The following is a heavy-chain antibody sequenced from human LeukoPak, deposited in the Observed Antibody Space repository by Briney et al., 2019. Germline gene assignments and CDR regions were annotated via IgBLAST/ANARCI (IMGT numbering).Heavy chain of an antibody. CDR3: ARGRLTTYYDILTGYNLFYYYYYMDA. Sequence: ASVKVSCKATGYTFTSYDINWVRQATGQGLEWMGWMNPNSGNTGYAQKFQGRVTMTRNTSISTAYMELSSLRSEDTAVYYCARGRLTTYYDILTGYNLFYYYYYMDAWGKGTTVTISS. CDR1: GYTFTSYD. V-gene: IGHV1-8*01. J-gene: IGHJ6*03. CDR2: MNPNSGNT. D-gene: IGHD3-9*01.